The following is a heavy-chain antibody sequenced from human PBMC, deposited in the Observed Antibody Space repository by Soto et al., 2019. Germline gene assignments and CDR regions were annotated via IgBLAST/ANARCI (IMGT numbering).Heavy chain of an antibody. CDR2: ISSDSSDI. J-gene: IGHJ4*02. D-gene: IGHD3-10*01. CDR3: ARTLMVRGIIMNVLGY. CDR1: GFTIRSYK. V-gene: IGHV3-21*01. Sequence: GGSLRLSCAASGFTIRSYKMNWVRQAPGKGLEGVSYISSDSSDIFYADSMGSRVTISRDNAKNSLSLQINSRRAEDTALYYCARTLMVRGIIMNVLGYGGQGTLVTVSS.